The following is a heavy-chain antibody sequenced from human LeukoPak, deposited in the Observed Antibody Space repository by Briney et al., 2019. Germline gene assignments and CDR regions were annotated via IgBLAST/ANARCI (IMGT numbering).Heavy chain of an antibody. CDR2: IKQDGSEK. J-gene: IGHJ4*02. D-gene: IGHD2-2*01. CDR3: ARVGNTGDAVIIPAAMGFDN. Sequence: GGSLRLSCAASGFTFSSYWMSWVRQAPGKGLEWVANIKQDGSEKYYVDSVKGRFTISRDNAKNSLYLQMNGLRAEDTAVYFCARVGNTGDAVIIPAAMGFDNWGQGTVVTVSS. V-gene: IGHV3-7*01. CDR1: GFTFSSYW.